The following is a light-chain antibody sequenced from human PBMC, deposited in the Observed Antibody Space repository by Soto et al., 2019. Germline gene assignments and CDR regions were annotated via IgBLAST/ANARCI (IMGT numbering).Light chain of an antibody. Sequence: QSVLTQPASVSGSPGQSITISCTGSSSDVGTQNYVSWYQQHPDKAPKLMIYEVSDRPSGVSNRFSGSKSGNTASLTISGVQAEDEADYYCLSYTSSYTVVFGGGTKLTV. V-gene: IGLV2-14*01. J-gene: IGLJ2*01. CDR1: SSDVGTQNY. CDR3: LSYTSSYTVV. CDR2: EVS.